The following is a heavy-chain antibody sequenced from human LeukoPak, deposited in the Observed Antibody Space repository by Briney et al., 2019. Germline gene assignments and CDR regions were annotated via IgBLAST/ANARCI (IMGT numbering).Heavy chain of an antibody. Sequence: GESLKISCKGSGYSFTDYCIGWVRQMPGKGLEWMGIIYPGDSDTRYSPSFQGQVTISADKSISTAYLQWSSLKASDTAMYYCARHTFVVAGLYCYGMDVWGQGTTVTVSS. CDR3: ARHTFVVAGLYCYGMDV. CDR1: GYSFTDYC. CDR2: IYPGDSDT. V-gene: IGHV5-51*01. J-gene: IGHJ6*02. D-gene: IGHD2-2*01.